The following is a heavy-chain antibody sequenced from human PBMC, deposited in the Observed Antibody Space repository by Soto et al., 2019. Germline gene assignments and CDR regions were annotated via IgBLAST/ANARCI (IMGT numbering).Heavy chain of an antibody. V-gene: IGHV1-18*01. D-gene: IGHD1-1*01. CDR2: ISAHNGNT. Sequence: QVHLVQSGAEVKNPGASVKVSCKGSGYAFTTYGITWVRQAPGQGLEWRGWISAHNGNTNYAQKLQGRVTVTRDTSTSTAYMELRSLRSDDTAVYYCARGRYGDYWGQGALVTVSS. J-gene: IGHJ4*02. CDR1: GYAFTTYG. CDR3: ARGRYGDY.